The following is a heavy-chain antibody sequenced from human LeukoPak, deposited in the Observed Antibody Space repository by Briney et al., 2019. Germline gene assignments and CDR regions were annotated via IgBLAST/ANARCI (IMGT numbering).Heavy chain of an antibody. V-gene: IGHV1-3*01. CDR2: IDAGNGKT. D-gene: IGHD3-22*01. CDR1: QYTFTDYA. CDR3: ASGYYYDSSGYYPNWFDP. Sequence: ASVKVSCKASQYTFTDYAVHWVRQAPGQRLEWMGWIDAGNGKTKYSQSFQGRVTIARDTSATTAYMELSSLRSEDTAVYYCASGYYYDSSGYYPNWFDPWGQGTLVTVSS. J-gene: IGHJ5*02.